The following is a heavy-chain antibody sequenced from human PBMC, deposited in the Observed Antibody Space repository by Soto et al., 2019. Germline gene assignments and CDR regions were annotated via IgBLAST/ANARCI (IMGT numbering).Heavy chain of an antibody. Sequence: QVQLVQSGAEVKKPGASVKVSCKASGYTFTSYGISWVRQAPGQGLEWMGWISAYNGNTNYAQKPQGRATRTTETSTSTAYMALRSLRSDDTAVYYWARRTTVETGNYWGQGTLVTVSS. CDR2: ISAYNGNT. D-gene: IGHD4-17*01. CDR1: GYTFTSYG. J-gene: IGHJ4*02. CDR3: ARRTTVETGNY. V-gene: IGHV1-18*01.